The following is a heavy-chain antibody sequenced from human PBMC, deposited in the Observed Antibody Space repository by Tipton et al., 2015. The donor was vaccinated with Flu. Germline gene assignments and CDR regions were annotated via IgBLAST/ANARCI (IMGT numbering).Heavy chain of an antibody. CDR3: ARGSGSGTFVIFDY. J-gene: IGHJ4*02. CDR1: GGSISSTYY. D-gene: IGHD3-10*01. CDR2: IFYSGSFSGGST. V-gene: IGHV4-39*07. Sequence: GLVKPSETLSLTCTVSGGSISSTYYWGWIRQPPGKGLEWIGSIFYSGSFSGGSTYYNPSLKSRVTISVDTSKNQFSLKLSSVTAADTAIYYCARGSGSGTFVIFDYWGQGTLVAVSS.